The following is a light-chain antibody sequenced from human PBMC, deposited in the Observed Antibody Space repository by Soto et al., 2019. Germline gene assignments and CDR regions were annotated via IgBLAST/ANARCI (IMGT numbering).Light chain of an antibody. Sequence: AIQITQSPSSLPASVGDRVTISCRASQGIRNDLGWYQQKPGKAPKLLIYAASSLQSGVPSRFSGSGSGTDFTLTISSLQPEDFATYYCLQDYNYPWTFGQGTKVDIK. CDR2: AAS. CDR3: LQDYNYPWT. V-gene: IGKV1-6*01. CDR1: QGIRND. J-gene: IGKJ1*01.